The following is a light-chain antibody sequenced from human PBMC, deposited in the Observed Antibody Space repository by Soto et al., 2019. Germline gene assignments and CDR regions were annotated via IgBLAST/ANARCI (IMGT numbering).Light chain of an antibody. J-gene: IGLJ7*01. CDR3: QSYDITYGV. Sequence: NFMLTQPHSVSGSPGETVTISCTRSSGSIASNFVQWYQQRPGSAPSNVIYEDNHRPSGVPDRFFGSIDSSSNSASLTISVLKTEDEADYCFQSYDITYGVFGGGTQLTVL. V-gene: IGLV6-57*04. CDR1: SGSIASNF. CDR2: EDN.